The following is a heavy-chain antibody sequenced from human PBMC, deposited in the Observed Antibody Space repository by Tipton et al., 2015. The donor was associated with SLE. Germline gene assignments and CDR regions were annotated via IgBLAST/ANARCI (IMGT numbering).Heavy chain of an antibody. CDR1: GGSISSHY. CDR2: IYSSGNT. CDR3: ASGGYGSGSHYLGGWFDP. Sequence: GLVKPSETLSLTCTVSGGSISSHYCSWIRQPPGKGLEWIGYIYSSGNTNYNPSLKSRVTISVDTSKNQFSLKLGSVTAADTAVYYCASGGYGSGSHYLGGWFDPWGRGTLVTASS. V-gene: IGHV4-59*11. D-gene: IGHD3-10*01. J-gene: IGHJ5*02.